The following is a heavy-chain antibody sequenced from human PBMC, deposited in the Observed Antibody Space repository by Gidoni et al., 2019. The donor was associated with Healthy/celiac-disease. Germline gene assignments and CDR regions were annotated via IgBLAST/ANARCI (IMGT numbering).Heavy chain of an antibody. CDR1: GFTFSSYG. Sequence: QVQLVESGGGVVQPGRSLRLSCAASGFTFSSYGMHWVRQAPGKGLEWVAVISYDGSNKYYADSVKGRFTISRDNSKNTLYLQMNSLRAEDTAVYYCAKELMGGSGSPFDYWGQGTLVTVSS. V-gene: IGHV3-30*18. J-gene: IGHJ4*02. D-gene: IGHD3-3*01. CDR2: ISYDGSNK. CDR3: AKELMGGSGSPFDY.